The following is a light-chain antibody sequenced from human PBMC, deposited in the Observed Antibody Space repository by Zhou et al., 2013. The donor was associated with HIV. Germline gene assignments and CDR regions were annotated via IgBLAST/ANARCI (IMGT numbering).Light chain of an antibody. V-gene: IGKV1-17*01. CDR2: AAS. Sequence: DIQMTQSPSSLSASVGDRVTITCRASQTIIRYLNWYQQKPGKAPKLLIYAASSLESGVPSRFSGSGSGTDFTLTISSLQPEDFATYYCLQHNSYPRSFGQGTKLEIK. CDR1: QTIIRY. CDR3: LQHNSYPRS. J-gene: IGKJ2*03.